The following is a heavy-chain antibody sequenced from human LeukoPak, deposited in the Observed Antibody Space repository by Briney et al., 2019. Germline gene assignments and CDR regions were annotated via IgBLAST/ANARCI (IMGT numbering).Heavy chain of an antibody. D-gene: IGHD5-12*01. V-gene: IGHV6-1*01. J-gene: IGHJ4*02. CDR2: IYYRSKWYT. CDR3: ARDLGAYSGYNYFDY. CDR1: RDSVSSNSAA. Sequence: QTPSLTCAISRDSVSSNSAAWNWIRQSPSSGLEWLGMIYYRSKWYTDYPVSVKSRITIKTDTTNEQFYLPLNFVAPEDTAVYYCARDLGAYSGYNYFDYWGQGTLVTVAS.